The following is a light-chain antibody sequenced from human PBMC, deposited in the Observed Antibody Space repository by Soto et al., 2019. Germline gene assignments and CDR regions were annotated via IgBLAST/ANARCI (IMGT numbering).Light chain of an antibody. CDR1: SSNIGAGYY. J-gene: IGLJ3*02. Sequence: QSVLTQPPSVSGAPGQRVTISCTGSSSNIGAGYYVHWYQQLPGTAPKLLIYGDTNRPSGVPDRFSGAKSGTSASLAINGLQAEDEADYYCQSYDSSLSGWVFGGGTKLTVL. CDR3: QSYDSSLSGWV. CDR2: GDT. V-gene: IGLV1-40*01.